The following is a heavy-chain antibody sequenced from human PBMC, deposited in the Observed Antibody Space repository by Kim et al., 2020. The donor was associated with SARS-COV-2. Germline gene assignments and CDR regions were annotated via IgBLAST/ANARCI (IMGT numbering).Heavy chain of an antibody. V-gene: IGHV3-74*01. J-gene: IGHJ6*02. D-gene: IGHD3-10*01. CDR2: INSDGSST. Sequence: GSLRLSCAASGFTFSSYWMHWVRQAPGKGLVWVSRINSDGSSTSYADSVKGRFTISRDNAKNTLYLQMNSLRAEDTAVYYCARGAYYYGSGSIYGMDVWGQGTTVTVSS. CDR3: ARGAYYYGSGSIYGMDV. CDR1: GFTFSSYW.